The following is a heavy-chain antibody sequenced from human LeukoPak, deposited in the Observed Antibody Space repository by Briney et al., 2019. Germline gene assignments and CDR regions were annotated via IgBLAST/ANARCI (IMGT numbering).Heavy chain of an antibody. V-gene: IGHV3-53*01. J-gene: IGHJ6*03. CDR3: ARDSGSYKPAGQMGLYYYYMDV. CDR2: IYSGGST. CDR1: GFTVSSNY. Sequence: PGGSLRLSCAASGFTVSSNYMSWVRQAPGKGLEWVSVIYSGGSTYYADSVKGRFTISRDNSKNTLYLQMNSLRAEDTAVYYCARDSGSYKPAGQMGLYYYYMDVWGKGTTVTISS. D-gene: IGHD1-26*01.